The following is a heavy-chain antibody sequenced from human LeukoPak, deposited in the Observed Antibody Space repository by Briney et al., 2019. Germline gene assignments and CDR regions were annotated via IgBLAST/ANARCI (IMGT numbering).Heavy chain of an antibody. V-gene: IGHV4-31*03. J-gene: IGHJ4*02. D-gene: IGHD3-22*01. CDR1: GGSISSGGYS. CDR3: ARGLLYYYDSSGPR. CDR2: IYYSGST. Sequence: SETLSLTCTVSGGSISSGGYSWSWIRQHPGKGLEWIGYIYYSGSTYYNPSLKSRITISVDTSKNQFSLKLSSVTAADTAVYYCARGLLYYYDSSGPRWGQGTLVTVSS.